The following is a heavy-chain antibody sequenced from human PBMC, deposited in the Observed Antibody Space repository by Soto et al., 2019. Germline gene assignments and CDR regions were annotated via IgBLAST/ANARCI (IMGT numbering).Heavy chain of an antibody. CDR2: ISGSGGSI. CDR3: AKDRRHYYDSSGLYYFDY. CDR1: GFTFSSYA. D-gene: IGHD3-22*01. Sequence: GGSLRLSCAASGFTFSSYAMSWVRQAPGKGLEWVSAISGSGGSIYYADSVKGRFTISRDNSKNTLYLQMNSLRAEDTAVYYCAKDRRHYYDSSGLYYFDYWGQGTLVTVSS. V-gene: IGHV3-23*01. J-gene: IGHJ4*02.